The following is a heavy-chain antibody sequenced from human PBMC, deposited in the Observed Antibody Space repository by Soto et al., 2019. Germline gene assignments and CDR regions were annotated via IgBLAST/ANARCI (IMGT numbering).Heavy chain of an antibody. CDR3: ARDSNSVTALDY. J-gene: IGHJ4*02. Sequence: GGSLRLSCAASGFPFSSYSMNWVRQAPGKGLEWVSSISSSSSYIYYADSVKGRFTTSRDNAKNSLYLQMNSLRAEDTAVYYCARDSNSVTALDYWGQGTLVTVSS. CDR2: ISSSSSYI. CDR1: GFPFSSYS. V-gene: IGHV3-21*01. D-gene: IGHD2-21*02.